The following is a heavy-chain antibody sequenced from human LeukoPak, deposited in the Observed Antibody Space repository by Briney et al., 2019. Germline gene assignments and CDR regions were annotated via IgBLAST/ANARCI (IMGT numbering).Heavy chain of an antibody. CDR3: ARDPKYYYGSGSQYYYYYYMDV. Sequence: GASVKVSCKASGYTFTSYYMHWVRQAPGQGLEWMGIINPSGGSTSYAQKFQGRVTMTRDMSTSTVYMELSSLRSEDTAVYYCARDPKYYYGSGSQYYYYYYMDVWGKGTTVTVSS. CDR1: GYTFTSYY. J-gene: IGHJ6*03. D-gene: IGHD3-10*01. V-gene: IGHV1-46*01. CDR2: INPSGGST.